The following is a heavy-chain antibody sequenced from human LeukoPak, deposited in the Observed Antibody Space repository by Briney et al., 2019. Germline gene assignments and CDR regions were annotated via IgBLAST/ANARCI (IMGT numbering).Heavy chain of an antibody. CDR2: ISSSSSYI. CDR1: GFTFSSYS. D-gene: IGHD5-24*01. J-gene: IGHJ4*02. CDR3: ARDGVGWRGVEMATIYYFDY. Sequence: GGSLRLSCAASGFTFSSYSMNWVRQAPGKGLEWVSSISSSSSYIYYADSVKGRFTISRDNAKNSLYLQMNSLRAEDTAVYYCARDGVGWRGVEMATIYYFDYWGQGTLVTVSS. V-gene: IGHV3-21*01.